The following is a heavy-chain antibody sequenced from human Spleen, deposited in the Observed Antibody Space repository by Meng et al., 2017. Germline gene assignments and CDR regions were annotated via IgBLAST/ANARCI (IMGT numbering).Heavy chain of an antibody. CDR2: ISGSGGST. CDR3: ARDFSGSDLFDY. D-gene: IGHD1-26*01. CDR1: GFTFSSYA. Sequence: GESLKISCAASGFTFSSYAMSWVRQAPGKGLEWVSAISGSGGSTYYADSVKGRFTISRDNAKNSLYLQMNSLRAEDTAVYFCARDFSGSDLFDYWGQGTLVTVSS. J-gene: IGHJ4*02. V-gene: IGHV3-23*01.